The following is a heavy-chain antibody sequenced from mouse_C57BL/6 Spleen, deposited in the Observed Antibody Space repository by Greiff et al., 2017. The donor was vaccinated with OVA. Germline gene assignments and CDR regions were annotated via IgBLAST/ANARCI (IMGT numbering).Heavy chain of an antibody. Sequence: EVKLQESGGGLVQPGGSMKLSCAASGFTFSDAWMDWVRQAPEKGLEWVAEIRNKANNHETYYAESVKGRFTISRDDSKSSVYLQMNSLRAEDTGIYYCTRLLRYYYAMDYWGQGTSVTVSS. CDR1: GFTFSDAW. CDR3: TRLLRYYYAMDY. CDR2: IRNKANNHET. J-gene: IGHJ4*01. V-gene: IGHV6-6*01. D-gene: IGHD1-1*01.